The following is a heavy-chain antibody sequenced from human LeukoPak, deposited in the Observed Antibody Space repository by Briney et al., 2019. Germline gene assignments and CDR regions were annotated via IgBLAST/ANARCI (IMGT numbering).Heavy chain of an antibody. D-gene: IGHD3-10*01. CDR3: ARGRKGSIWFGELSNWFDP. CDR1: GGSISSSSYY. V-gene: IGHV4-39*01. CDR2: IYYSGST. Sequence: SETLSLTCTVSGGSISSSSYYWGWIRQPPGKGLEWIGSIYYSGSTYYNPSLKSRVTISVDTSKNQFSLKLSSVTAADTAVYYCARGRKGSIWFGELSNWFDPWGQGTLVTVSS. J-gene: IGHJ5*02.